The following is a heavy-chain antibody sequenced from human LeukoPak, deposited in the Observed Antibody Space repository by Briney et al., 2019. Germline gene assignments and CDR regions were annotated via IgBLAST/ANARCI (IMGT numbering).Heavy chain of an antibody. CDR2: IYHSGNT. Sequence: SETLSLTCIVSGYSISSGFYWAWVRQPPGQGLEWIGSIYHSGNTYYNPSLKSRVTVSVDTSKNQFSLRLSSVTAADTAVYYCARAIGYSSVFDYWGQGTLVTVSS. J-gene: IGHJ4*02. V-gene: IGHV4-38-2*02. CDR3: ARAIGYSSVFDY. D-gene: IGHD6-19*01. CDR1: GYSISSGFY.